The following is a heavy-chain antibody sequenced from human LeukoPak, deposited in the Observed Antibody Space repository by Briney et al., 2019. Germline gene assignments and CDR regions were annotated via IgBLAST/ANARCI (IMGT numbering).Heavy chain of an antibody. CDR3: AKHRVLLWFGELNY. Sequence: GGSLRLSCAASGFTFSSYAMSWVRQAPGKGLEWVSAISGSGGSTYYADSVKGRFTISRDNSKNTLYLQMNSLRAEDTAVYYCAKHRVLLWFGELNYWGQGTLVTVSS. V-gene: IGHV3-23*01. D-gene: IGHD3-10*01. CDR1: GFTFSSYA. J-gene: IGHJ4*02. CDR2: ISGSGGST.